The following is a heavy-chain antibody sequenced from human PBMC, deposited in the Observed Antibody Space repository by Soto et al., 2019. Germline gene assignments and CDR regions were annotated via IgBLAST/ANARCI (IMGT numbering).Heavy chain of an antibody. V-gene: IGHV4-30-4*01. J-gene: IGHJ4*02. Sequence: QVQLQESGPGLVKPSQTLSLTCSVSGGSISSGDYYWSWVRQPPGKGLEWIGHIYYSGSTYYNQSLKSRVTISVDTSKNQFSLKLSSVTAADTAVYFCSRVTRYCGGVSCYFGFDYWGQGTLLTVSS. CDR1: GGSISSGDYY. CDR2: IYYSGST. CDR3: SRVTRYCGGVSCYFGFDY. D-gene: IGHD2-15*01.